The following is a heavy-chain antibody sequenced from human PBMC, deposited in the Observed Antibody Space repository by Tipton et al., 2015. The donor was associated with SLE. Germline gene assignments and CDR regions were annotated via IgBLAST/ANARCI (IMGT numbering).Heavy chain of an antibody. V-gene: IGHV4-59*07. Sequence: TLSLTCTVSGGSISSYYWSWIRQPPGKGLEWIGYIYYSGIPYYNPSLKSRVTISVDTSKNQFSLKLSSVTAADTAVYYCARTGPGVTTGWFDPWGQGTLVTVSS. CDR1: GGSISSYY. CDR2: IYYSGIP. CDR3: ARTGPGVTTGWFDP. J-gene: IGHJ5*02. D-gene: IGHD4-17*01.